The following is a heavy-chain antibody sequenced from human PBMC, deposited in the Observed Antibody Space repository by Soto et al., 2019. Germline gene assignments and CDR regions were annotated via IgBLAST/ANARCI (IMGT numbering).Heavy chain of an antibody. V-gene: IGHV4-34*01. CDR2: INHSGST. D-gene: IGHD6-19*01. CDR1: GGSFCGYY. CDR3: ARGSATYYYYYGMDD. Sequence: QVQLQQWGAGLLKPSETLSLTCAVYGGSFCGYYWSWIRQPPGKGLEWIGEINHSGSTNYNPSLKSRVTISDDTSKNQFSLKLSSVTAADTAVYYCARGSATYYYYYGMDDWGQGTTVTVSS. J-gene: IGHJ6*02.